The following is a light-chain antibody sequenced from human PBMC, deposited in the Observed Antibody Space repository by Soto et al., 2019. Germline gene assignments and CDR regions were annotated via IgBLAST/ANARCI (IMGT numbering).Light chain of an antibody. J-gene: IGLJ1*01. CDR3: GSWDSSLSAYV. CDR2: DNV. V-gene: IGLV1-51*01. Sequence: QSVLTQPPSVSATPGQKVTISCSGGSSNIEKNYLSWYQQLPGTAPKLLIYDNVKRPSRIPDRFSGSKSGTSATLDITGFQTGDEADYYCGSWDSSLSAYVFGTGTKVTVL. CDR1: SSNIEKNY.